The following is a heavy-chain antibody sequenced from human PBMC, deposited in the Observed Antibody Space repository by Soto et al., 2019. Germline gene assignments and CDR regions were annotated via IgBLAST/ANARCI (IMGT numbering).Heavy chain of an antibody. CDR3: ARVDGKAVPSPGYFDY. J-gene: IGHJ4*02. CDR1: GFTFSNYG. D-gene: IGHD6-19*01. V-gene: IGHV3-33*01. Sequence: PGGSLRLSCAASGFTFSNYGMHWVRQAPGKGLEWVAVIWHDGFNKFYGDSVKGRFAISRDNSQNALYLQMSSLRADDTALYYCARVDGKAVPSPGYFDYWGQGTSVTAS. CDR2: IWHDGFNK.